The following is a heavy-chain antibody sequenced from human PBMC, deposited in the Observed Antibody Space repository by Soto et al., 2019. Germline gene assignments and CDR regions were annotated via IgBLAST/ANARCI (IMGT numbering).Heavy chain of an antibody. Sequence: GGSLRLSCAASGFTFSIYGMHWVRQAPGKGLEWVAVIWYDGSNKYYADSVKGRFTISRDNSKNTLYLQMNSLRAEDTAVYYCARGRPSVVADPPPLDYWGQGTLVTVSS. CDR1: GFTFSIYG. CDR2: IWYDGSNK. V-gene: IGHV3-33*01. CDR3: ARGRPSVVADPPPLDY. J-gene: IGHJ4*02. D-gene: IGHD2-15*01.